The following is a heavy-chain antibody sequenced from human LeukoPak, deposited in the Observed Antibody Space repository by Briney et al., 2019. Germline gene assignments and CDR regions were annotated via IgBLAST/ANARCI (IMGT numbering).Heavy chain of an antibody. Sequence: SETLSLTCTVSGGSISSSSYYWGWIRQPPGKGLEWIGSIYYSGSTYYSPSLKSRVTISVDTSKNQFSLKLSSVTAADTAVYYCARDGHYDFWSGYDYYYMDVWGKGTTVTVSS. J-gene: IGHJ6*03. CDR2: IYYSGST. V-gene: IGHV4-39*07. CDR1: GGSISSSSYY. D-gene: IGHD3-3*01. CDR3: ARDGHYDFWSGYDYYYMDV.